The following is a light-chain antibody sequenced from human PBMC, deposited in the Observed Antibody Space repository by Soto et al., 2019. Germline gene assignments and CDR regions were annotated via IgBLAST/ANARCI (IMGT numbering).Light chain of an antibody. CDR2: EVN. J-gene: IGLJ1*01. CDR1: SGNVGSYKL. Sequence: QSVLTQPASVSGSPGQSITISCTGTSGNVGSYKLVSWYQRHPGKAPKLMIFEVNKRPSGVSNRFSGSKSGNTASLTISGLKVEDEADYYCCSSGGSPTYVFGTGTKVTVL. V-gene: IGLV2-23*02. CDR3: CSSGGSPTYV.